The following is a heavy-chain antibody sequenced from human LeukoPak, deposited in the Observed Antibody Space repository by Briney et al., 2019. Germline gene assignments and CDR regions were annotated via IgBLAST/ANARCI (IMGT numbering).Heavy chain of an antibody. Sequence: ASVKCSCKAPGGAFRIYAISWVRQAPGQGLGWMGGIIPIFGTANYAQKFTGRVTITADKSTSTAYMELSSLRSEDTAVYYCARGDKQLVFERRKGGFDPWGQGTLVTVSS. D-gene: IGHD6-13*01. V-gene: IGHV1-69*06. J-gene: IGHJ5*02. CDR1: GGAFRIYA. CDR2: IIPIFGTA. CDR3: ARGDKQLVFERRKGGFDP.